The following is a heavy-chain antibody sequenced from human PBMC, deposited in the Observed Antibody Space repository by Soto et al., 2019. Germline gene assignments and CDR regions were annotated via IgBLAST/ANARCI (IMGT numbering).Heavy chain of an antibody. CDR3: AISQDRGGRTTFIY. D-gene: IGHD3-16*01. CDR1: GITFDDNA. V-gene: IGHV3-9*01. J-gene: IGHJ4*02. CDR2: INWKSDI. Sequence: GGSLRLSCAVPGITFDDNAMHWVRLAPERGLEWVSGINWKSDIGYADSVKGRFTISRDNAENSLYLQMNSLRAEDTASYYCAISQDRGGRTTFIYWGQGTQVTVSS.